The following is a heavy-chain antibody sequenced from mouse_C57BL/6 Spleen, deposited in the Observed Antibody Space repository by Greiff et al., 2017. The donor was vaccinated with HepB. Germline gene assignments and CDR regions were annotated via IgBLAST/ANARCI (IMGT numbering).Heavy chain of an antibody. CDR3: VSSTGTDFDY. V-gene: IGHV10-1*01. CDR2: IRSKSNNYAT. J-gene: IGHJ2*01. Sequence: EVQVVESGGGLVQPKGSLKLSCAASGFSFNTYAMNWVRQAPGKGLEWVARIRSKSNNYATYYADSVKDRFTISRDDSESMLYLQMNNLKTEDTAMYYCVSSTGTDFDYWGQGTTLTVSS. CDR1: GFSFNTYA. D-gene: IGHD4-1*02.